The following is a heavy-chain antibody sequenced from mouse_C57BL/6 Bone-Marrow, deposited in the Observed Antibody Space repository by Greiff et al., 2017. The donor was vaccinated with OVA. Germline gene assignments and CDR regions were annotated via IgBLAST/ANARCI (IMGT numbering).Heavy chain of an antibody. D-gene: IGHD2-4*01. CDR2: IDPEDGDT. V-gene: IGHV14-1*01. J-gene: IGHJ4*01. CDR3: TPYDYDVGDYAMDY. CDR1: GFNIKDYY. Sequence: EVQLQQSGAELVRPGASVTLSCTASGFNIKDYYMHWVKQRPEQGLEWIGRIDPEDGDTEYAPKFQGKATMTADTSSNTAYLQLSSLTSEDTAVYYCTPYDYDVGDYAMDYWGQGTSVTVSS.